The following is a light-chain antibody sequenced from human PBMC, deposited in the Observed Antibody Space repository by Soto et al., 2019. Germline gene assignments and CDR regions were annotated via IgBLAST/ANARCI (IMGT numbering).Light chain of an antibody. CDR3: QQYNNWPPLT. V-gene: IGKV3-15*01. Sequence: EIVMTQSPGTLSVSPGERATLSCRASQSISSNLAWYQQKPGQTPRLLIYGASTRATGIPARFSGSGSGTEFTLTISSLPSEDFAVYYCQQYNNWPPLTFGGGTKVEIK. J-gene: IGKJ4*01. CDR1: QSISSN. CDR2: GAS.